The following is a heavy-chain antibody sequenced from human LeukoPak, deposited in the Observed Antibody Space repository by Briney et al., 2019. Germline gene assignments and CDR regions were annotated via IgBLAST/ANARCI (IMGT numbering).Heavy chain of an antibody. Sequence: GASVKVSCKASGGTFSSYAISWVRRAPGQGLEWMGRIIPIFGTANYAQKFQGRVTITTDESTSTAYMELSSLRSEDTAVYYCARDSVLRYFDWLALSRGKPTAFDIWGQGTMVTVSS. V-gene: IGHV1-69*05. CDR1: GGTFSSYA. J-gene: IGHJ3*02. CDR3: ARDSVLRYFDWLALSRGKPTAFDI. D-gene: IGHD3-9*01. CDR2: IIPIFGTA.